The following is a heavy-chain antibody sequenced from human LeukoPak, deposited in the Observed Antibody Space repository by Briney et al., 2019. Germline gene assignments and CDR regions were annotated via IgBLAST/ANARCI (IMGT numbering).Heavy chain of an antibody. CDR2: IYYSGST. CDR1: GGSISSSSYY. J-gene: IGHJ4*02. D-gene: IGHD3-22*01. CDR3: VRQRYVYGYCDS. Sequence: PSETLSLTCTVSGGSISSSSYYWGWIRQPPGKRLEWIGSIYYSGSTYYNPSLKSRVTISVDTSKNQFSLKLSSVTAADTAVYYCVRQRYVYGYCDSWGPGTLVTVSS. V-gene: IGHV4-39*01.